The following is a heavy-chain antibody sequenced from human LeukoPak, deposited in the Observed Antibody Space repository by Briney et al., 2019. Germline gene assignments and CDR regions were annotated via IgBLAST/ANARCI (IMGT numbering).Heavy chain of an antibody. CDR3: ARGFPSVISFVGY. CDR1: GYSISSSNW. V-gene: IGHV4-28*05. CDR2: VYYSGSI. J-gene: IGHJ4*02. D-gene: IGHD2/OR15-2a*01. Sequence: SDTLSLTCAVSGYSISSSNWWGWIRQPPGKGLEWIGYVYYSGSIYYNPSLKSRVTMSVDTSKNQFSLKLSSVTAADTAVYYCARGFPSVISFVGYWGQGTLVTVSS.